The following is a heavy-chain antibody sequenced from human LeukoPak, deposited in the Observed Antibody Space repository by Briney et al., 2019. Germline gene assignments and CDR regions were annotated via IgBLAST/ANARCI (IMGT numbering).Heavy chain of an antibody. D-gene: IGHD5-18*01. Sequence: GGSLRLSCAASGFSFGSFEMNWVRQAPGKGLEWVSYISTSGSISYADSVKGRFTISRDNAKDSLYLQMNRLRDEDTAVYYCARMIDYNYGYAFDYWGQGTLVTVSS. CDR3: ARMIDYNYGYAFDY. J-gene: IGHJ4*02. CDR1: GFSFGSFE. CDR2: ISTSGSI. V-gene: IGHV3-48*03.